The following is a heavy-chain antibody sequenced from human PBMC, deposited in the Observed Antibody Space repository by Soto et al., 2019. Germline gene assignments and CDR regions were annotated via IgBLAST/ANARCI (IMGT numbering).Heavy chain of an antibody. Sequence: QVQLQESGPGLVKPSETLSLTCTVSGGSISSYYWSWIRQPAGKGLEWIGRIYTSGGTNYNPSLKSQVTMSVDTSKNQFSLKLSSVTAADTAVYYCARGTVTTNRNFDLWGRGTLVTVSS. V-gene: IGHV4-4*07. CDR2: IYTSGGT. D-gene: IGHD4-17*01. CDR1: GGSISSYY. CDR3: ARGTVTTNRNFDL. J-gene: IGHJ2*01.